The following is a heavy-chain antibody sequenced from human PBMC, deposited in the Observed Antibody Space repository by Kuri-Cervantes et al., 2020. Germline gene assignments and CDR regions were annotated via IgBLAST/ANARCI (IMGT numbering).Heavy chain of an antibody. CDR3: SKRPTGSSADF. V-gene: IGHV4-59*08. J-gene: IGHJ4*02. D-gene: IGHD6-6*01. CDR1: GGSISSYY. CDR2: IYYSGST. Sequence: GSLRLSCTVSGGSISSYYWSWIRQPPGKGLEWIGYIYYSGSTNYNPSLKSRVTISVDTYKNQFSLKLRSVPAADTAVYYRSKRPTGSSADFWGQGTLVTVSS.